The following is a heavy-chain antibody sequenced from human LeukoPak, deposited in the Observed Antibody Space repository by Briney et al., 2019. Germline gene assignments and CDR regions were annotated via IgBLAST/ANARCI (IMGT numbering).Heavy chain of an antibody. CDR2: INHSGST. Sequence: PSETLSLTCAVYGGSFSGYYWSWIRQPPGKGLEWIGEINHSGSTNYNPSLKSRVTISVDTSKNQFSLKLSSVTAADTAVYYCARLILPATGDAFDIWGQGTMVTVSS. D-gene: IGHD2-2*01. CDR1: GGSFSGYY. V-gene: IGHV4-34*01. J-gene: IGHJ3*02. CDR3: ARLILPATGDAFDI.